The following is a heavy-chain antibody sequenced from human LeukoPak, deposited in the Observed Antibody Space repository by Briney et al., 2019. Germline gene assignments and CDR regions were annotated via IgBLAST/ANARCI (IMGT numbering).Heavy chain of an antibody. J-gene: IGHJ4*02. CDR1: GFTFSSYA. CDR3: AKDGLSGSYPSYYFDY. CDR2: ISYDGSNK. Sequence: PGGSLRLSCAASGFTFSSYAMHWVRQAPGRGLEWVAVISYDGSNKYYADSVKGRFTISRDNSKNTLYLQMNSLRAEDTAVYYCAKDGLSGSYPSYYFDYWGQGTLVTVSS. D-gene: IGHD1-26*01. V-gene: IGHV3-30-3*01.